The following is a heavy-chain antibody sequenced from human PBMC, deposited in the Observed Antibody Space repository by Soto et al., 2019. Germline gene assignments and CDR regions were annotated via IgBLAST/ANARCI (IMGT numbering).Heavy chain of an antibody. J-gene: IGHJ4*02. Sequence: SVKVSCKASGGTFSSYRFTWVRQARGQGLQWLGGIVPIYRTADYAQKFQGRVTITADESTRTVYMELSSLKPQDTALYYCARDSGANLSSSWGQGTLVTVSS. CDR3: ARDSGANLSSS. D-gene: IGHD6-13*01. V-gene: IGHV1-69*13. CDR1: GGTFSSYR. CDR2: IVPIYRTA.